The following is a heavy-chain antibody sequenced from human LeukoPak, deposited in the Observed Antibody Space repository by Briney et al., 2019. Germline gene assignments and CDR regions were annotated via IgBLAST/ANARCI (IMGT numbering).Heavy chain of an antibody. CDR1: GFTFSSYG. V-gene: IGHV3-30*03. J-gene: IGHJ3*02. CDR3: AREYNGGPKQTDAFDI. CDR2: ISYDGSNK. D-gene: IGHD2-8*01. Sequence: QPGGSLRLSCAASGFTFSSYGMHWVRQAPGKGLEWVAVISYDGSNKYYADSVKGRFIISRDNAKNTLYLQMNSLRTEDTAVYCCAREYNGGPKQTDAFDIWGQGTMVTVSS.